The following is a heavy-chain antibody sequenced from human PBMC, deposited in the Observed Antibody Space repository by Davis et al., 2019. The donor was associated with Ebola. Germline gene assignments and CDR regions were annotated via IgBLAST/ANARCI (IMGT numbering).Heavy chain of an antibody. V-gene: IGHV4-30-4*08. D-gene: IGHD2-15*01. CDR1: GGSISSGGYY. Sequence: SETLSLTCTVSGGSISSGGYYWNWIRPHPGKGLEWIGYTHHSGRTSYNPSLKSRLTISIDTSKNQFSLKLSSVTAADTAVYYCARDHGYCSGGSCFYYYYGMDVWGQGTTVTVSS. CDR2: THHSGRT. CDR3: ARDHGYCSGGSCFYYYYGMDV. J-gene: IGHJ6*02.